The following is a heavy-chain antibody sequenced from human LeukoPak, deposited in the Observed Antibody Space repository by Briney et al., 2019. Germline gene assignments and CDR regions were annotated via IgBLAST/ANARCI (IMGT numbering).Heavy chain of an antibody. CDR1: GFTFSSYS. Sequence: GGSLRLSCAASGFTFSSYSMNWARQAPGKGLEWVSSISSSSSYIYYADSVKGRFTISRDNAKNSLYLQMNSLRAEDTAVYHCARRELGRHFDYWGQGTLVTVSS. V-gene: IGHV3-21*01. D-gene: IGHD1-1*01. CDR3: ARRELGRHFDY. CDR2: ISSSSSYI. J-gene: IGHJ4*02.